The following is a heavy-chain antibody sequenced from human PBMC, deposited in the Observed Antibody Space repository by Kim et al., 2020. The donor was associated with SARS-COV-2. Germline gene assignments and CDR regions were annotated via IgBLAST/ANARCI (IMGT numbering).Heavy chain of an antibody. V-gene: IGHV3-74*01. D-gene: IGHD5-18*01. J-gene: IGHJ4*02. Sequence: GGSLRLSCAASGFTFSSYWMHWVRQAPGKGLVWVSRINSDGSSTSYADSVKGRFTISRDNAKNTLYLQMNSLRAEDTAVYYCATLSVDTAMVRYFDYWGQGTLVTVSS. CDR3: ATLSVDTAMVRYFDY. CDR2: INSDGSST. CDR1: GFTFSSYW.